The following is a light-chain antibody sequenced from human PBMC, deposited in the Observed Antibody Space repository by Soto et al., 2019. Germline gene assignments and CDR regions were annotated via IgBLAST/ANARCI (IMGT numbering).Light chain of an antibody. J-gene: IGKJ3*01. CDR2: GAS. V-gene: IGKV3-20*01. CDR3: QQYGSSRFT. CDR1: QSITNSY. Sequence: EIVLTQSPGTLSLSPGERATLSCRASQSITNSYLAWYQQKPGQAPRLLVYGASSRATGIPDRFSGSGSGRDFTLNISRLEPEDFAVYYCQQYGSSRFTFGPGTKVDIK.